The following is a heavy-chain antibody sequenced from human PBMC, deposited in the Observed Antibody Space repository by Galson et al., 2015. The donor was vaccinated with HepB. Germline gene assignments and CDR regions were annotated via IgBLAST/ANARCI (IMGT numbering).Heavy chain of an antibody. D-gene: IGHD3-3*01. V-gene: IGHV3-21*01. CDR3: ARCYYDFWSGYDSYSMDV. CDR2: ISSSSSYI. J-gene: IGHJ6*02. CDR1: GFTFSSYR. Sequence: SLRLSCAASGFTFSSYRMTWVRQAPGKGLEWVSSISSSSSYIFFADSVRGRFTISRDNAKNSLYLQMNSLRAEDTAVYYCARCYYDFWSGYDSYSMDVWGQGTTVTVSS.